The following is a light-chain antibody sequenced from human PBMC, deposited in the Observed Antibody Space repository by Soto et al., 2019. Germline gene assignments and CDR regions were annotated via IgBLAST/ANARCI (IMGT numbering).Light chain of an antibody. V-gene: IGKV3-15*01. CDR2: GAS. CDR3: QQYNNWPPDRT. J-gene: IGKJ1*01. CDR1: QSVGSN. Sequence: EIVMTQSPATLSVSPGERATLSCRASQSVGSNLAWYQQKPGQAPRLLIYGASTRATGIPARFSGSGSGTEFTLTISSLPSEDFAIYFCQQYNNWPPDRTFGQGTKVEIK.